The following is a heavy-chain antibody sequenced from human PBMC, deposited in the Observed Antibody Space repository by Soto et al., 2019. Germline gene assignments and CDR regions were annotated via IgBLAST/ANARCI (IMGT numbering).Heavy chain of an antibody. Sequence: GGSLRLSCAASGFTFSSYAMSWVRQAPGKGLEWVSAISGSGVSTYYADSVKGRFTISRDNSKNTLYLQMNSLRAEDTAVYYCARDYNGDYALFGYWGQGTLVTVSS. V-gene: IGHV3-23*01. J-gene: IGHJ4*02. CDR3: ARDYNGDYALFGY. CDR1: GFTFSSYA. CDR2: ISGSGVST. D-gene: IGHD4-17*01.